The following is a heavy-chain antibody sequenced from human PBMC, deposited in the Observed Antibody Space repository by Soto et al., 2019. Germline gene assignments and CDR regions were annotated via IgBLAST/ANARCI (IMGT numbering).Heavy chain of an antibody. CDR2: IYPGDSDT. Sequence: GESLKISCKGSGYSFTSYWIGWVRQMPGKGLEWMGIIYPGDSDTRYSPSFQGQVTISADKSISTAYLQWSSLKASDTAMYYCARHRGKYCSGGSCYRLYYYYYGMDVWGQGTTVPSP. J-gene: IGHJ6*02. CDR1: GYSFTSYW. V-gene: IGHV5-51*01. CDR3: ARHRGKYCSGGSCYRLYYYYYGMDV. D-gene: IGHD2-15*01.